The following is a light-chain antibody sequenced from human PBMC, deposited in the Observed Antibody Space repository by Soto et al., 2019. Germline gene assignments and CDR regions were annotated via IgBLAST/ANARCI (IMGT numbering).Light chain of an antibody. V-gene: IGLV1-47*01. J-gene: IGLJ2*01. CDR1: SSNIGSNY. CDR2: RNN. Sequence: QSVLTQPPSASGTPGQRDTLSCSGSSSNIGSNYVYWYQQLPGTAPKLLIYRNNQRPSGVPDRFSGSKSGTSASLAISGLRSEDEADYYCAAWDDSLSGVVFGGGTKLTVL. CDR3: AAWDDSLSGVV.